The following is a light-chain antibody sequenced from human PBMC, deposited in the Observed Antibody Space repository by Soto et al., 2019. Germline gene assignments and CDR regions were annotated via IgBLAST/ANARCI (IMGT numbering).Light chain of an antibody. V-gene: IGKV3-11*01. CDR3: QQRSSWPCT. CDR2: DVS. CDR1: QSVSSY. J-gene: IGKJ1*01. Sequence: EIVLTQSPATLSLSPGERATLSCRASQSVSSYLAWYQQKPGQAPRLLMYDVSNRATGIPASFSGSGSGTDFTLTITSIEPEDFAVNYCQQRSSWPCTFGQGTKLEIK.